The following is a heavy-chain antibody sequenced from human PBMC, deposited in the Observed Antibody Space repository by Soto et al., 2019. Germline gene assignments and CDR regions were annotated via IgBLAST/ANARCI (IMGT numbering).Heavy chain of an antibody. V-gene: IGHV3-30*18. J-gene: IGHJ6*02. CDR1: GFTFSSYG. CDR2: ISYDGSNK. D-gene: IGHD2-8*01. Sequence: QVQLVESGGGVVQPGRSLRLSCAASGFTFSSYGMHWVRQAPGKGLEWVAGISYDGSNKYYADSVKGRFTISRDNSKNTLYLQMNSLRAEDTAVYYCANIMGGGLPWNYYYGMDVWGQGTTVTVSS. CDR3: ANIMGGGLPWNYYYGMDV.